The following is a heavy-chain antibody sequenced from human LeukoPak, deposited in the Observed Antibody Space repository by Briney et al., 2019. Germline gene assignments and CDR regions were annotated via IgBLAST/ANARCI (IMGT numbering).Heavy chain of an antibody. CDR1: GFTFNSYD. Sequence: GGSLRLSCAASGFTFNSYDMSWVRQAPGKELEWVSAISGSGGSTYYADSVKGRFTISSDNSKNTLYLQMNSLRAEDTAVYYCAKVEGTIFVALNYFWFDPWGQGTLVTVSS. V-gene: IGHV3-23*01. J-gene: IGHJ5*02. CDR3: AKVEGTIFVALNYFWFDP. CDR2: ISGSGGST. D-gene: IGHD3-3*01.